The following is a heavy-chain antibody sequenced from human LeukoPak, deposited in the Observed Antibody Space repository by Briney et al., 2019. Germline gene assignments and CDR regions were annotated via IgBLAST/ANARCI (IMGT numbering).Heavy chain of an antibody. V-gene: IGHV4-34*01. CDR3: ARGILGYYYFDL. CDR1: GGSFSGFY. D-gene: IGHD2/OR15-2a*01. J-gene: IGHJ2*01. CDR2: MHHSGAN. Sequence: SETLSLTCAVSGGSFSGFYWSWIRQPPGKGLEWIGEMHHSGANSYKPSLRSRVTISVRTSKNQFSLNLNSVTAADTAVYYCARGILGYYYFDLWGRGTLVTVSS.